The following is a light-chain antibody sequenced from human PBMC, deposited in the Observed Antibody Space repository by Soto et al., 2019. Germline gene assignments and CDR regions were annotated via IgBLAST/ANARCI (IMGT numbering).Light chain of an antibody. V-gene: IGLV2-18*02. CDR2: EVS. CDR1: SSDVDSYNR. CDR3: NSYTGSSTYV. J-gene: IGLJ1*01. Sequence: QSVLTQPPSVSGSPGQSVAISCTGTSSDVDSYNRVSWYQQPPGAAPKLMIYEVSNRPSEVPDRFSGSKSGNTASLTITGLQSEDEADYYCNSYTGSSTYVFGTGTKVTVL.